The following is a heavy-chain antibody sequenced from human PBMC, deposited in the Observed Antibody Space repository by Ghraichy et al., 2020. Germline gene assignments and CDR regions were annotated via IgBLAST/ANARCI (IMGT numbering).Heavy chain of an antibody. D-gene: IGHD6-6*01. CDR3: ADGSIAARPRYFDY. Sequence: GESLNISCAASGFTFSSYSMNWVRQAPGQGLEWVSSISSSSSYIYYADSVNGRFTISRDNAKNSLYLQMTSLRAEDTAVYYCADGSIAARPRYFDYWGQGTLVTVSS. CDR2: ISSSSSYI. CDR1: GFTFSSYS. V-gene: IGHV3-21*01. J-gene: IGHJ4*02.